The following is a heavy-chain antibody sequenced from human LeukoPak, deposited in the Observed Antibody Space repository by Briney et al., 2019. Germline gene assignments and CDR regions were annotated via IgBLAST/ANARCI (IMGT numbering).Heavy chain of an antibody. J-gene: IGHJ4*01. CDR2: ITAYNGNR. Sequence: GASVNVPCKTSGYTFSNYGISWVRQAPGQGLEWMGWITAYNGNRLYAQRFQGRITLTTDTSTSTSYMELRSLEYDDTAIYYCARDNDKVVDHWGQGTLVTVSS. CDR1: GYTFSNYG. CDR3: ARDNDKVVDH. D-gene: IGHD1-1*01. V-gene: IGHV1-18*01.